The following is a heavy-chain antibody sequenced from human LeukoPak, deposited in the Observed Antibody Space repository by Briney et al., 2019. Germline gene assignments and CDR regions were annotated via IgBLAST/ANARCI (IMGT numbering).Heavy chain of an antibody. V-gene: IGHV3-21*01. CDR2: FGTRSSSI. D-gene: IGHD5-24*01. J-gene: IGHJ4*02. CDR3: ARERDEGFDY. CDR1: GFTFSSHS. Sequence: GGSLRLSCAASGFTFSSHSMNWVRQAPGKGLEWVSSFGTRSSSIYYADSVKGRFTISRDNARNSLYLQMNSLKAEDTAVCYCARERDEGFDYWGQGTLVTVSS.